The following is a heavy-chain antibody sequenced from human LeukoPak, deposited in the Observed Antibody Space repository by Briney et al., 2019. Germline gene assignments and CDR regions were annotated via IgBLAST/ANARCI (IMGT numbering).Heavy chain of an antibody. CDR2: INPNSGGT. V-gene: IGHV1-2*02. CDR3: ARGDDNGDYEAID. D-gene: IGHD4-17*01. CDR1: GYTFTGYY. J-gene: IGHJ4*02. Sequence: GASVKVSCKASGYTFTGYYMHWVRQAPGQGLEWMGWINPNSGGTNYAQKFQGRVTMTRDTSISTAYMELSRLRSDGTAVYYCARGDDNGDYEAIDWGQGTLVTVSS.